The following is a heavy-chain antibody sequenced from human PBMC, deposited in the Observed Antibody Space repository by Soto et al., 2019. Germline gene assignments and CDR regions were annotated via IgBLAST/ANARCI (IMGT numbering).Heavy chain of an antibody. Sequence: QVQLVQSGAEVKKPWASVKVYCKASGYTFTNYGMSWVRQAPGQGLEWMGWISAYNGNTNYAENLQGRVTMTTDTSTSTAYMELRSLRSDDTDVYYWARTLPPIDYGGQGTLVTVSS. CDR3: ARTLPPIDY. V-gene: IGHV1-18*01. CDR1: GYTFTNYG. J-gene: IGHJ4*02. CDR2: ISAYNGNT. D-gene: IGHD1-26*01.